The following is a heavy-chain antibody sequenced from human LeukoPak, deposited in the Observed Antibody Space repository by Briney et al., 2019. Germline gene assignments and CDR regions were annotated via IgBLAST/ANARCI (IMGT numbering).Heavy chain of an antibody. D-gene: IGHD4-17*01. CDR1: GYTFTSYG. J-gene: IGHJ4*02. Sequence: GASVKVSCKASGYTFTSYGISWVRQAPGQGLEWMGWISAYNGNTNYAQKLQGRVTMTTDTSTSTAYMELRSLRSDDTAVYYCARVPNDYGRGTFDYWGQGTLVTVSS. V-gene: IGHV1-18*01. CDR2: ISAYNGNT. CDR3: ARVPNDYGRGTFDY.